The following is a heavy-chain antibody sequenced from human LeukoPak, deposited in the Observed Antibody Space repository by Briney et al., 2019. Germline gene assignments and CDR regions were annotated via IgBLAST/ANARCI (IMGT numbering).Heavy chain of an antibody. D-gene: IGHD3-22*01. CDR2: IYYSGGT. J-gene: IGHJ3*02. CDR1: GGSISSSSYY. Sequence: PSETLSLTCTVSGGSISSSSYYWGWIRQPPGKGLEWIGSIYYSGGTYYNPSLKSRVTMSVEMSKNQFSLRLTSVTAADTAVYYCARQMIGNAFDIWGQGTMVTVSS. V-gene: IGHV4-39*01. CDR3: ARQMIGNAFDI.